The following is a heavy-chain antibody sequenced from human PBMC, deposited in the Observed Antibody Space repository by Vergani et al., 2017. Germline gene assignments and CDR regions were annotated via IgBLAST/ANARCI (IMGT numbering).Heavy chain of an antibody. CDR3: ARDVLARVQWGDSSTGYMDV. Sequence: QVQLVQSGAEVKKPGSSVKVSCKASGGTFSSYAISWVRQAPGQGLEWMGGIIPIFGTANYAQKFQGRVTITADESTSTAYMELSSLRSEDTAVYYCARDVLARVQWGDSSTGYMDVWGKGTTVTVSS. D-gene: IGHD6-19*01. J-gene: IGHJ6*03. CDR1: GGTFSSYA. CDR2: IIPIFGTA. V-gene: IGHV1-69*01.